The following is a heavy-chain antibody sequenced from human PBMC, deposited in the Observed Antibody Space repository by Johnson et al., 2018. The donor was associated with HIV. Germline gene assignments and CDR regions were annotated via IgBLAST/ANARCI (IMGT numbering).Heavy chain of an antibody. J-gene: IGHJ3*02. CDR3: TRLPSGYSRDAFDI. CDR1: GFTFSSYG. D-gene: IGHD5-18*01. CDR2: IRYDGNNK. Sequence: QVQLVESGGGVVQPGRSLRLSCAASGFTFSSYGMHWVRQAPGKGLEWVAFIRYDGNNKYYADSVRGRLTISRDNSKNTLYLEMNSLRAEDTAVYSCTRLPSGYSRDAFDIWGQGTMVTVSS. V-gene: IGHV3-30*02.